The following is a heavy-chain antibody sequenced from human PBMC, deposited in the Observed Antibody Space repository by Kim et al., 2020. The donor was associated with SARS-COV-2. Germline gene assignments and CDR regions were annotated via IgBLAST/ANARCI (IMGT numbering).Heavy chain of an antibody. Sequence: ASVKVSCKASGYTFTSYYMHWVRLAPGQGLEWMGIINPSGGSTSYAQKFQGRVTMTRDTSTSTVYMELSSLRSEDTAVYYCARGAEYCSGGSCAKGDGMDVWGQGTTVTVSS. V-gene: IGHV1-46*01. D-gene: IGHD2-15*01. CDR2: INPSGGST. J-gene: IGHJ6*02. CDR1: GYTFTSYY. CDR3: ARGAEYCSGGSCAKGDGMDV.